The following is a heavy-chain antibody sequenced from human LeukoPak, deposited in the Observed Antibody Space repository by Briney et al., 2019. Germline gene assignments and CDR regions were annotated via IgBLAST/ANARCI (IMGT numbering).Heavy chain of an antibody. CDR3: ARAFSGYDGGDY. J-gene: IGHJ4*02. CDR2: ISGSGCST. D-gene: IGHD5-12*01. V-gene: IGHV3-23*01. CDR1: GFTFSIYA. Sequence: GGSLRLSRAASGFTFSIYAMSWARQATGKGLEWVSAISGSGCSTYYADSVKGRFTISRDNAKNSLYPQINSRRAEDTAVYYCARAFSGYDGGDYWGQGDLGTVSS.